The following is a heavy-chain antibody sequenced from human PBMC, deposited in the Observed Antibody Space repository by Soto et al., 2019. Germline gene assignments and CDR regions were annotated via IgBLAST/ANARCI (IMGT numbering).Heavy chain of an antibody. J-gene: IGHJ6*02. CDR2: IYHAGSV. V-gene: IGHV4-38-2*01. Sequence: TLSLACAMSGYSIASGYYWAWIRQSPGKGLEWIGSIYHAGSVYYNPSPNSRVAVSLDTSKNHFSLKLTSVTAADTAVYYCARTFDYCGMDVWGQGTTFT. CDR1: GYSIASGYY. CDR3: ARTFDYCGMDV.